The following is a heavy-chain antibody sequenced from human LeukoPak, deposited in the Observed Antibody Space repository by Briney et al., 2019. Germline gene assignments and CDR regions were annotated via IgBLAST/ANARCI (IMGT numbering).Heavy chain of an antibody. V-gene: IGHV4-59*11. CDR2: ISYIGRT. CDR3: ARDLVTVTKGFDI. J-gene: IGHJ3*02. Sequence: SETLSLTCAVSDDSFSSHYWTWIRQPPGKGLERTGYISYIGRTNYNPSLKSRVTISIDTSKNQFSLKLTSVTAADTAVYYCARDLVTVTKGFDIWGQGTMVSVSS. D-gene: IGHD4-17*01. CDR1: DDSFSSHY.